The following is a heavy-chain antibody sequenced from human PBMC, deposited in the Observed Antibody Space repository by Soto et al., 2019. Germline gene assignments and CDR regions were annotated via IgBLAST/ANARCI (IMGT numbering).Heavy chain of an antibody. D-gene: IGHD4-17*01. CDR1: GASTGSGGYY. V-gene: IGHV4-31*03. Sequence: QVQLQESGPGLVKTSQTLSLTCTVSGASTGSGGYYWSWIRQHPGKGLEWIGYIYYTGSTYYSPSLKSRASISVDTSKNEFSQKLDSVTAADTAVYYCARADYGDRGLAFDSWGQGTLVTVSS. CDR3: ARADYGDRGLAFDS. J-gene: IGHJ4*02. CDR2: IYYTGST.